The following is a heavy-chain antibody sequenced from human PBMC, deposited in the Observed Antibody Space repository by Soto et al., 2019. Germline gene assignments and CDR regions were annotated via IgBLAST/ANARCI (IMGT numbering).Heavy chain of an antibody. D-gene: IGHD3-10*01. CDR3: TRAERFPSSWLDP. CDR1: GGSISSSNFY. J-gene: IGHJ5*02. CDR2: VEYGGST. V-gene: IGHV4-39*02. Sequence: SETLSRTCTVSGGSISSSNFYWGWIRQPPGKGLEWIGSVEYGGSTYDNPSLQSRVTISLYTSNNHFSLKMTSLTAADTAIYFCTRAERFPSSWLDPLGQGTQVTVSS.